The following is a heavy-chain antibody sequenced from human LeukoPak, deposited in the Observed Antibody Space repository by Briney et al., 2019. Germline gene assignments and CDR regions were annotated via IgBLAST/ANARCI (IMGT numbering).Heavy chain of an antibody. Sequence: GGSLRLSCAASGFRFSDYWMTWVRQAPGKGLECVANINTDGSTKYYPDSVKGRFTISRDNAKNSLYLQMNSLRAEDTAVYYCARTIVVVPAAIGYWGQGTLVTVSS. D-gene: IGHD2-2*01. J-gene: IGHJ4*02. CDR1: GFRFSDYW. V-gene: IGHV3-7*01. CDR3: ARTIVVVPAAIGY. CDR2: INTDGSTK.